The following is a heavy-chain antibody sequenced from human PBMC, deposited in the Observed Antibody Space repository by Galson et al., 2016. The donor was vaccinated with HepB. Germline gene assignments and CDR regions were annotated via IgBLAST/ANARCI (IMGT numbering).Heavy chain of an antibody. D-gene: IGHD2-15*01. CDR3: AKGLGVEAGDGFDM. J-gene: IGHJ3*02. Sequence: SLRLSCAASGFTFSSFAMNWVRQAPGKGLQWVSAVSGSGDSTYYAGSVKGRFTIFRDNSKNTLFLQMNSLRADDTAAYFCAKGLGVEAGDGFDMWGQGTMVTVSS. CDR2: VSGSGDST. V-gene: IGHV3-23*01. CDR1: GFTFSSFA.